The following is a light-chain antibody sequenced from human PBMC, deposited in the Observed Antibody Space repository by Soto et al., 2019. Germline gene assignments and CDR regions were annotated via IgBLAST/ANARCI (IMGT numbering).Light chain of an antibody. Sequence: DIQMTQSPSSVSASVGDRVTISCRASQGISSRLAWYQQKPGKAPKLLISASSSLQSGVPSRFSGSGSGTDITLTISSLQPEDFATYYCQQSTSFPRTFGQGTKVDIK. V-gene: IGKV1-12*01. CDR3: QQSTSFPRT. CDR1: QGISSR. J-gene: IGKJ1*01. CDR2: ASS.